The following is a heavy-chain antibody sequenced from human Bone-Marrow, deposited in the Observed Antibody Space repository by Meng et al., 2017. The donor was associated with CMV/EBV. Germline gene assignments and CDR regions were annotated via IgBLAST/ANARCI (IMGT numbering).Heavy chain of an antibody. CDR2: ISSSSSYI. J-gene: IGHJ4*02. Sequence: GGSLRLSCAASGFTFSSYSMNWVRQAPGKGLEWVSSISSSSSYIYYADSVKGRFTISRDNAKNSLYLQMNSLRAEDTAVYYCASGYSYGDYFDYWGQGTLVTVSS. CDR3: ASGYSYGDYFDY. V-gene: IGHV3-21*01. D-gene: IGHD5-18*01. CDR1: GFTFSSYS.